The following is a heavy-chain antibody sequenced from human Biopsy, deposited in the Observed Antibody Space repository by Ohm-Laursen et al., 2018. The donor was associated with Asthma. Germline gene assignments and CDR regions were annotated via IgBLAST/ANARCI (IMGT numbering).Heavy chain of an antibody. D-gene: IGHD6-19*01. Sequence: ASPVKVSCKAPGGTFSNFAISWVRQAPGQGLEWLGGIMTVFGTTNYAQKFQGRVTITADESTSTAYMEVTSLRSEDTAIYYCARCQVGYSSGWSLLLKKIYYSGMDVWGQGTAVTVSS. CDR2: IMTVFGTT. CDR1: GGTFSNFA. V-gene: IGHV1-69*01. CDR3: ARCQVGYSSGWSLLLKKIYYSGMDV. J-gene: IGHJ6*02.